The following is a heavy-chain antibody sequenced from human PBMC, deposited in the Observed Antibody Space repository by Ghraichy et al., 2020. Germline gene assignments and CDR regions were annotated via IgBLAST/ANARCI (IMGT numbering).Heavy chain of an antibody. D-gene: IGHD6-13*01. CDR3: ARDVAAAAGPFDP. CDR1: GFTFSSYS. Sequence: LSLTCAASGFTFSSYSMNWVRQAPGKGLEWVSYISSSSSTIYYADSVKGRFTISRDNAKNSLYLQMNSLRAEDTAVYYCARDVAAAAGPFDPWGQGTLVTVSS. V-gene: IGHV3-48*01. CDR2: ISSSSSTI. J-gene: IGHJ5*02.